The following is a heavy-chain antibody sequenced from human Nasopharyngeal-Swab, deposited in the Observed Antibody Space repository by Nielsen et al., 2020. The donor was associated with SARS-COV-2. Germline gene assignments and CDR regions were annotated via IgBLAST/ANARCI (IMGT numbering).Heavy chain of an antibody. J-gene: IGHJ4*02. CDR3: AKSIGELLSPFDY. D-gene: IGHD3-3*01. CDR2: ISGDGGGT. V-gene: IGHV3-43*02. Sequence: GESLKISCAASGFSFDDYAMHWVRQAPGKGLEWVSLISGDGGGTFYADSVKGRFTISRDNSKNSLYLQMNNLRSEDTAFYYCAKSIGELLSPFDYWGQGTLVTVSS. CDR1: GFSFDDYA.